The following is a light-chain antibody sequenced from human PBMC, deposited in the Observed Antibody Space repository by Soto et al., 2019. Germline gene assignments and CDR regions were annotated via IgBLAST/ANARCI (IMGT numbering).Light chain of an antibody. CDR2: AAS. Sequence: AIRMTQSPSSFSASTGDRVTITCRASQGISSYLAWYQQKPGKAPKLLIYAASTLQSGVPSRFSGSGSGTDFTLTISCLQSEYFATYYWQQYYRYPYTFGQGTKLEIK. V-gene: IGKV1-8*01. J-gene: IGKJ2*01. CDR3: QQYYRYPYT. CDR1: QGISSY.